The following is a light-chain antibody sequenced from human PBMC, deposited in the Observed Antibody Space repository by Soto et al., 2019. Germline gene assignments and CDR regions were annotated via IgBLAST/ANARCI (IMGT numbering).Light chain of an antibody. CDR1: QSVSVC. CDR3: QQRCNWPPVS. CDR2: DSS. Sequence: ETALPQSPAPLSSPPRARATLSCRASQSVSVCLAWSQQKPGQAPRLLIFDSSNRATGIPARFSGSGSGTDFTLTISSLEPEYFAVYYCQQRCNWPPVSVGGGTNV. J-gene: IGKJ4*01. V-gene: IGKV3-11*01.